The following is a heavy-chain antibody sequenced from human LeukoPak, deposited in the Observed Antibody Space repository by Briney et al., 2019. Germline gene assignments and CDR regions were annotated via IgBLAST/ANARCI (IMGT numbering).Heavy chain of an antibody. J-gene: IGHJ4*02. D-gene: IGHD3-3*01. Sequence: SQTLSLTCAVSGVSITSDTYYWSWIRQPPGKGLEWIGYILHSGSTYNNPSLKSRVTISVDTSKSQFSLKLSSVTAADAAVYYCARTRDFWSGFFDYWGQGTLVTVSS. CDR2: ILHSGST. CDR1: GVSITSDTYY. V-gene: IGHV4-30-2*01. CDR3: ARTRDFWSGFFDY.